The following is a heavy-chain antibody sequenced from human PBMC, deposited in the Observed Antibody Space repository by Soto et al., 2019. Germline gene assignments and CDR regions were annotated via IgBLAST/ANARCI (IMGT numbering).Heavy chain of an antibody. D-gene: IGHD3-9*01. CDR3: AKDIRYFDWSNSGGFDI. CDR1: GFSFSNYG. J-gene: IGHJ3*02. Sequence: PGGSLRLSCAASGFSFSNYGMHWVRQAPGKGLEWVAIISYDGSNKYYIDSVKGRFTISRDNSKNTLYLQMNSLGAEDTAVYYCAKDIRYFDWSNSGGFDIWGQGTMVTVSS. V-gene: IGHV3-30*18. CDR2: ISYDGSNK.